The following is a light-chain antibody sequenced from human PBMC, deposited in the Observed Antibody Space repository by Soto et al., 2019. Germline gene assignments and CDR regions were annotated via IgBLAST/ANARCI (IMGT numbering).Light chain of an antibody. V-gene: IGKV3-15*01. CDR1: QSVSSN. CDR3: QHYHALPLS. CDR2: GAS. J-gene: IGKJ4*01. Sequence: EIVMTQSPATLSVSLGERATLSCRASQSVSSNLAWYQQKPGQAPRLLIFGASTRATGIPARFSGSGSGTEFTLTISSLQSEDFAVYHCQHYHALPLSFGGGTQVEIK.